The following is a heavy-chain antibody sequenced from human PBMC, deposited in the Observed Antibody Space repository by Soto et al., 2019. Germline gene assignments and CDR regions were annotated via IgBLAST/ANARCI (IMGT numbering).Heavy chain of an antibody. CDR2: INHSGST. CDR3: ARGLGGYRTRVKMGSYFDY. D-gene: IGHD5-12*01. J-gene: IGHJ4*02. Sequence: QVQLQQWGAGLLKPSETLSLTCAVYGGSFSGYYWSWIRQPPGKGLEWIGEINHSGSTNYNPSLKSRVTISVDTSKNQFSLKLSSVTAADTAVYYCARGLGGYRTRVKMGSYFDYWGQGTLVTVSS. CDR1: GGSFSGYY. V-gene: IGHV4-34*01.